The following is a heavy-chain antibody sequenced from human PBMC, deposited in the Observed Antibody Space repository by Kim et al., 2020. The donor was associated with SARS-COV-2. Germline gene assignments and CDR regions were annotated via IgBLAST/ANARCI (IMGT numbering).Heavy chain of an antibody. Sequence: SETLSLTCTVSGYSISSGYYWGWIRQPPGKGLEWIGSIYHSGSTYYNPALKSRGTISVDTSKNQFSLKLRSVTAADTAVYYCARSITMIVASGAFDIRGQGAIVTVSS. CDR1: GYSISSGYY. D-gene: IGHD3-22*01. CDR2: IYHSGST. CDR3: ARSITMIVASGAFDI. V-gene: IGHV4-38-2*02. J-gene: IGHJ3*02.